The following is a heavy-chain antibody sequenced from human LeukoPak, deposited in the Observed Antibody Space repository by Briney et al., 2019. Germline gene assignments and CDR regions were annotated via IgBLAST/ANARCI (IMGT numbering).Heavy chain of an antibody. CDR3: ARERRITIFGVAPMSDAFDI. V-gene: IGHV1-69*13. CDR1: GGTFSSYA. D-gene: IGHD3-3*01. J-gene: IGHJ3*02. Sequence: ASVKVSCKASGGTFSSYAISWVRQAPGQGLEWMGGIIPIFGTANYAQKFQGRVTITADESTSTAYMELSSLRSEDTAVYYCARERRITIFGVAPMSDAFDIWGQGTIVTVSS. CDR2: IIPIFGTA.